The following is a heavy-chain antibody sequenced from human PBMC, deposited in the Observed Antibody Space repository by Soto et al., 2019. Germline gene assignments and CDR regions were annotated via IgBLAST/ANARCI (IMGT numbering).Heavy chain of an antibody. CDR2: ISGSGGST. CDR1: GFTFSSYA. D-gene: IGHD6-13*01. J-gene: IGHJ4*02. CDR3: ATLPHSSSWYAVDY. V-gene: IGHV3-23*01. Sequence: GGSLRLSCAASGFTFSSYAMSWVRQAQGKGLEWVSAISGSGGSTYYADSVKGRFTISRDNSKNTLYLQMNSLRAEDTAVYYCATLPHSSSWYAVDYWGQGTLVTVSS.